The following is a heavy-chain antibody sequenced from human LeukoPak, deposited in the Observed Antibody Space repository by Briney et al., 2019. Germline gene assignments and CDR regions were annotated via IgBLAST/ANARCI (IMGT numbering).Heavy chain of an antibody. CDR3: AREASYDSSGYYYVGVYYFDY. CDR1: GFTFSSYS. J-gene: IGHJ4*02. Sequence: GGSLRLSCAASGFTFSSYSMNWVRQAPGKGLEWVSSISSSSSYIYYADSVKGRFTISRDNAKNSLYLQMNSLRAEDTAVYYCAREASYDSSGYYYVGVYYFDYWGQGTLVTVSS. D-gene: IGHD3-22*01. V-gene: IGHV3-21*01. CDR2: ISSSSSYI.